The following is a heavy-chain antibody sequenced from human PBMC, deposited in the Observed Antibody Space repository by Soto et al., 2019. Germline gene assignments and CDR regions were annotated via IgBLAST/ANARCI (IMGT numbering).Heavy chain of an antibody. J-gene: IGHJ5*02. D-gene: IGHD3-3*01. CDR1: DFTFSSNS. CDR3: AXSREPANYDFWSGAFDP. CDR2: ISSSSSYI. Sequence: PGGSLRLSGAAPDFTFSSNSMNWVGQAPGKGREWVSSISSSSSYIYYADSVKGRFTISRDNAKNSLYLQMNSLRAEDTAVYYCAXSREPANYDFWSGAFDPWGQGTLVTVSS. V-gene: IGHV3-21*01.